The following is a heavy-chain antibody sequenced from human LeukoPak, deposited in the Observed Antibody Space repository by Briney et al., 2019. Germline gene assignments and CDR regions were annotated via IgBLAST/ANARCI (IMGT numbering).Heavy chain of an antibody. CDR2: ITWNAGNM. V-gene: IGHV3-9*01. J-gene: IGHJ6*02. Sequence: GGSLRLSCAASGFTFDDYAMHWVRQAPGRGLEWVAGITWNAGNMGYADSVKGRFTISRDNAKNSLYLQMNSLRAEDTALYYCAKDIGCSSTSCGYYGMDVWGQGTTVTVSS. CDR3: AKDIGCSSTSCGYYGMDV. D-gene: IGHD2-2*01. CDR1: GFTFDDYA.